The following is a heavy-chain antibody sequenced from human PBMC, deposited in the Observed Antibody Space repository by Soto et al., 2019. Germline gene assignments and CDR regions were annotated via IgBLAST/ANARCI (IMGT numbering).Heavy chain of an antibody. V-gene: IGHV1-18*01. D-gene: IGHD3-16*02. J-gene: IGHJ6*02. CDR1: GYIFVNYG. CDR2: ISPYTGNT. CDR3: VMVDNFVTPTPQDV. Sequence: QVQLVQSGDEVKKPGASVKVSCKASGYIFVNYGIAWVRQAPGQGLEWMGWISPYTGNTHSATKVQGRLTMTTDTSKRPAYMALEGLTSDHTAVYYCVMVDNFVTPTPQDVWGHVTTLTVAS.